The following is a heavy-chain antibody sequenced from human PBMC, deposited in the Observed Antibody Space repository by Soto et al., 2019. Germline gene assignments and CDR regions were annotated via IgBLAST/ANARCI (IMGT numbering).Heavy chain of an antibody. Sequence: QVQLQESGPGLVKPSQTLSLTCTVSAGGSISSGDSYWSWIRQHPGKGLEYIGHIYYGSTYYNPSLKSRVSISVDTSKNQFSLNLNSVTAADTAVYYCARGVGSSWYFSYFGYWGQGTLVSVSS. D-gene: IGHD6-13*01. J-gene: IGHJ4*02. CDR1: AGGSISSGDSY. V-gene: IGHV4-31*03. CDR3: ARGVGSSWYFSYFGY. CDR2: IYYGST.